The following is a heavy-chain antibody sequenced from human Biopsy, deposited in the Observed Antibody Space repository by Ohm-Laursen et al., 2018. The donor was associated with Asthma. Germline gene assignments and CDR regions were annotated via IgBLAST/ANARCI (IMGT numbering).Heavy chain of an antibody. CDR2: IYYTGSD. D-gene: IGHD3-10*01. Sequence: GTLSLTCAVSGGSIRSGGYSWSWIRQPPGKGLEWLGYIYYTGSDNYNPSLKSRVTISVDTSKNQFSLRLNSVTAADTAVYYCARGPNYHGSGRAPIGMDVWGQGTTVTVSS. CDR1: GGSIRSGGYS. V-gene: IGHV4-61*08. J-gene: IGHJ6*02. CDR3: ARGPNYHGSGRAPIGMDV.